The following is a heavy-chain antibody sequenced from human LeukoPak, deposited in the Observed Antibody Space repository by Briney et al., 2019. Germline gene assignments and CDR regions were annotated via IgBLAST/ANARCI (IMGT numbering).Heavy chain of an antibody. CDR2: IDTEGSKT. CDR1: RFTLSRFW. V-gene: IGHV3-74*01. D-gene: IGHD5-18*01. J-gene: IGHJ4*02. CDR3: ATLNSFGNDY. Sequence: RGGSLRLFCAASRFTLSRFWMQWVRHPPGKGLVWVSCIDTEGSKTIYRDSVKGRFTISRDNPKNTVYLQINSLRAEDTAVYYCATLNSFGNDYWGQGVLVTVSS.